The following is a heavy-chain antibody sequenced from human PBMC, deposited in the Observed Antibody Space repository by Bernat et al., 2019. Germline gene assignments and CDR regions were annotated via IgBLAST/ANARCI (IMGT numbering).Heavy chain of an antibody. CDR3: ARHVSEYDFWSGYNNYYYYYGMDV. Sequence: QVQLQESGPGLVKPSETLSLTCTVSGGSISSYYWSWIRQPPGKGLEWIGYIYYSGSTNYNPSLMSRVTISVDTSKNQFSLKLSSVTAADTAVYYCARHVSEYDFWSGYNNYYYYYGMDVWGQGTTVTVSS. CDR2: IYYSGST. CDR1: GGSISSYY. V-gene: IGHV4-59*08. D-gene: IGHD3-3*01. J-gene: IGHJ6*02.